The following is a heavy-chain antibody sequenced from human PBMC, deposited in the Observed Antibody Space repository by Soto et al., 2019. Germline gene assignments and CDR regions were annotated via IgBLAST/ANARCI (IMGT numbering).Heavy chain of an antibody. V-gene: IGHV3-64D*06. CDR2: ISNNGGST. D-gene: IGHD2-2*02. CDR3: VKALSARYNSAKAFDV. J-gene: IGHJ3*01. Sequence: PGGSLRLSCSASVFTFSNYAMHWVRQAPGKGLEYVSVISNNGGSTYYADSVNGRFTISRDNSKNTLFLQMSSLRADDTAVYYCVKALSARYNSAKAFDVWGQGTMVT. CDR1: VFTFSNYA.